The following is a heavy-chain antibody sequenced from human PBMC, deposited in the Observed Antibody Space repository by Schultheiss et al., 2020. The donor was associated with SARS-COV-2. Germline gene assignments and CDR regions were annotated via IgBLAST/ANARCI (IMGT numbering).Heavy chain of an antibody. D-gene: IGHD2-15*01. V-gene: IGHV4-59*12. CDR1: GGSISSYY. J-gene: IGHJ3*02. CDR2: IYYSGST. CDR3: ARLGYCSGGSCYHDAFDI. Sequence: GSLRLSCTVSGGSISSYYWSWIRQPPGKGLEWIGYIYYSGSTNYNPSLKSRVTISVDRSKNQFSLKLSSVTAADTAVYYCARLGYCSGGSCYHDAFDIWGQGTMVTVSS.